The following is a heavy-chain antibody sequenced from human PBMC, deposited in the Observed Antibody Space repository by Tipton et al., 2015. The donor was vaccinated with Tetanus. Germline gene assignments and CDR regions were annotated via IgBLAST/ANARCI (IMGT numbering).Heavy chain of an antibody. CDR3: ARDIAIVRARDWYFDV. CDR1: GFAFDKYA. D-gene: IGHD2/OR15-2a*01. J-gene: IGHJ2*01. Sequence: SLRLSCTASGFAFDKYAMNWVRQAPGKGLEWVSGISGLGRTTDYADSVKGRFTVSRDNSKNTLYLQMNSLRAEDTAVYYCARDIAIVRARDWYFDVWGRGTLVTVSS. CDR2: ISGLGRTT. V-gene: IGHV3-23*01.